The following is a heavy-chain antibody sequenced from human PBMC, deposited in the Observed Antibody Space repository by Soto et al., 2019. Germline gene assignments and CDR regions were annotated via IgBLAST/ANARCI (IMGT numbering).Heavy chain of an antibody. Sequence: LSLTCAVYGGSLSGYYWSWIRQPPGKGREWIGQIDHSGTTKYNPSLKSRVTISVVTSKNQFSLKLTSVTAADTAVFFCAGLPADYGDYENYDYGLDVWGQGTTVTVSS. CDR1: GGSLSGYY. D-gene: IGHD4-17*01. J-gene: IGHJ6*02. CDR3: AGLPADYGDYENYDYGLDV. V-gene: IGHV4-34*01. CDR2: IDHSGTT.